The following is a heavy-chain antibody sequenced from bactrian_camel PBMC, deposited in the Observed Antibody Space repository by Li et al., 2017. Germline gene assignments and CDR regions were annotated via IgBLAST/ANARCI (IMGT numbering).Heavy chain of an antibody. CDR1: GHTFSRLY. CDR2: INPGGLT. J-gene: IGHJ4*01. CDR3: AANYWVRSPLGQSQYSY. V-gene: IGHV3S53*01. D-gene: IGHD7*01. Sequence: QLVESGGGSVQAGGSLRLSCAVAGHTFSRLYIGWFVTAPGKVREGVAAINPGGLTTYADSVKGRFTISQDNAKNTVFLQMNYLNPEDSGTYFCAANYWVRSPLGQSQYSYWGKGTQVTVS.